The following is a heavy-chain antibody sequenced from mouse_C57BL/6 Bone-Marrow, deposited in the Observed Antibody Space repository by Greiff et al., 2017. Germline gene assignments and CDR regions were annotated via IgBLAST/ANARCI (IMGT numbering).Heavy chain of an antibody. CDR3: ARRVSPVVAYYFDY. CDR1: GYTFTSYW. D-gene: IGHD1-1*01. CDR2: IDPSDSYT. V-gene: IGHV1-69*01. Sequence: QVQLQQPGAELVMPGASVKLSCKASGYTFTSYWMHWVKQRPGQGLEWIGEIDPSDSYTNYNQKFKGKSTLTVDKSYSTAYMQLSSLTSEDSAVYYCARRVSPVVAYYFDYWGQGTTLTVSS. J-gene: IGHJ2*01.